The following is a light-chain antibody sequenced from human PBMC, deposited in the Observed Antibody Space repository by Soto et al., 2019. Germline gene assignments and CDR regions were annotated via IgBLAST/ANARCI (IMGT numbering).Light chain of an antibody. J-gene: IGKJ1*01. Sequence: AIQMTQSPSSLSTSVGDRVTITCRASQAIRSDLGWYQKKPGKAPQLLIYAASILQSGVPSRFIGRRYGTDFTPTIRSLQTADMGSYSCLQDYNYPRTFGQGTQVEI. CDR1: QAIRSD. CDR3: LQDYNYPRT. CDR2: AAS. V-gene: IGKV1-6*01.